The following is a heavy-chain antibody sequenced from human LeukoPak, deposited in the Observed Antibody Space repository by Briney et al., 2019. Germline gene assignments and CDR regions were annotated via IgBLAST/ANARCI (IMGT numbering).Heavy chain of an antibody. V-gene: IGHV4-59*01. CDR1: GGSGGSISDYY. CDR2: IFYSGST. CDR3: ARGELQQSFESTYTNYYRYFYMDV. D-gene: IGHD6-13*01. J-gene: IGHJ6*03. Sequence: PSETLSLTCTVSGGSGGSISDYYWSWIRQPPGKGLESIGYIFYSGSTNYNPSLKSRVTISLDTSKNQFSLKLSSVTAADTAVYYCARGELQQSFESTYTNYYRYFYMDVWAKGTTVTVSS.